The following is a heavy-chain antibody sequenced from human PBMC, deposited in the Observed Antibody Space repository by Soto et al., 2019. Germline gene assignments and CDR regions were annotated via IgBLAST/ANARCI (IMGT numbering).Heavy chain of an antibody. J-gene: IGHJ4*02. D-gene: IGHD2-15*01. CDR3: ERGPAGGNDE. Sequence: GASVKVSCKPSGYAFIDYYLHWVRQASGEGLEWMGWIDPKSGRKNYAQKFQGRVTMTRDTYISTAYMALIRLTSDYTAVYYSERGPAGGNDEWGQGTLVNVSS. V-gene: IGHV1-2*02. CDR1: GYAFIDYY. CDR2: IDPKSGRK.